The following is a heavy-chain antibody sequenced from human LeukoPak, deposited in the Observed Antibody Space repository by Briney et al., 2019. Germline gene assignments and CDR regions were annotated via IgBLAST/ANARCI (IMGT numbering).Heavy chain of an antibody. CDR2: ISNNGGYT. Sequence: GGSLRLSCAASGFPFSCSPMSEVREAPGEAREGVSAISNNGGYTYYADSVQGRFTISRDNSKNTLYLQMNSLRADDTAIYYCARNQQLGGHSYYYYGMDVWGQGTTVTVSS. CDR1: GFPFSCSP. V-gene: IGHV3-23*01. CDR3: ARNQQLGGHSYYYYGMDV. D-gene: IGHD3-16*01. J-gene: IGHJ6*02.